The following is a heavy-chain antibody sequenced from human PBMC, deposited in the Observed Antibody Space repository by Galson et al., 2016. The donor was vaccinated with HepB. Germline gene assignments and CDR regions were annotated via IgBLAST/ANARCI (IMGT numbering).Heavy chain of an antibody. CDR3: ARGRGYSYGYASLYFDS. CDR2: ISASSYYT. Sequence: SLRLSCATSGFTLSDDYMGWLRQAPGKGLEWISYISASSYYTNYADSVKGRFTVSRDNARNSLFLQMNSLRAEDTAVYYCARGRGYSYGYASLYFDSWGQGTLVTVSS. J-gene: IGHJ4*02. CDR1: GFTLSDDY. V-gene: IGHV3-11*06. D-gene: IGHD5-18*01.